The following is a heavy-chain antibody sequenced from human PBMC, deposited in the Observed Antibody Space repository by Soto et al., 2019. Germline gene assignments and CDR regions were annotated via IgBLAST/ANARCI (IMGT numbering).Heavy chain of an antibody. CDR1: GYTFTSYG. V-gene: IGHV1-3*01. CDR2: INPGNGNT. CDR3: ARGLRAFPNYYGMDV. D-gene: IGHD3-22*01. Sequence: ASVKVSCKASGYTFTSYGMNWVAQAPGRGLEWMGWINPGNGNTKYSQKFQARVIIERDTSASTAYMELSSLRSEDTAVYYCARGLRAFPNYYGMDVWGQGTTVTVSS. J-gene: IGHJ6*02.